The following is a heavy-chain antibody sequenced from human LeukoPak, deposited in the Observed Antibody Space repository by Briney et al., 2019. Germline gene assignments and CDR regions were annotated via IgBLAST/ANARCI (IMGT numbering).Heavy chain of an antibody. J-gene: IGHJ4*02. D-gene: IGHD3-16*02. CDR1: GFTFSSYG. CDR3: AKNYDYVWGSYRYLDY. Sequence: GGSLRLSCAASGFTFSSYGMHWVRQAPGKGLEWVAFIRYDGSNKYYADSAKGRFTISRDNSKNTLYLQMNSLRAEDTAVYYCAKNYDYVWGSYRYLDYWGQGTLVTVSS. V-gene: IGHV3-30*02. CDR2: IRYDGSNK.